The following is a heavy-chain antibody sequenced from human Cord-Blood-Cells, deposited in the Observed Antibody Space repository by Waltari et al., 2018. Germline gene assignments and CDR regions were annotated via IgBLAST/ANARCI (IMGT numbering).Heavy chain of an antibody. CDR3: ATRANWGYWYFDL. CDR2: FDPEDGET. J-gene: IGHJ2*01. D-gene: IGHD7-27*01. Sequence: QVQLVQSGAEVKKPGASVKVSCMVSGYTLPELSMHWLRPAPGKGLEWMGGFDPEDGETIYAQKFQGRVTMTEDTSTDTAYMELSSLRSEDTAVYYCATRANWGYWYFDLWGRGTLVTVSS. CDR1: GYTLPELS. V-gene: IGHV1-24*01.